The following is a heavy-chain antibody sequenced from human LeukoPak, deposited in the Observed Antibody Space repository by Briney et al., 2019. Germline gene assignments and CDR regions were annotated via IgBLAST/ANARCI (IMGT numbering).Heavy chain of an antibody. CDR2: INSDGSST. J-gene: IGHJ4*02. Sequence: GGSLRLSCAASGFTFSSYWMHWVRHAPGKGLVWVSRINSDGSSTSYADSVKGRFTISRDNAKNTLYLQMNSLRAEDTAVYYCAKDPDCTSGICYTFFDYWGQGTLVTVSS. CDR3: AKDPDCTSGICYTFFDY. D-gene: IGHD2-8*01. CDR1: GFTFSSYW. V-gene: IGHV3-74*01.